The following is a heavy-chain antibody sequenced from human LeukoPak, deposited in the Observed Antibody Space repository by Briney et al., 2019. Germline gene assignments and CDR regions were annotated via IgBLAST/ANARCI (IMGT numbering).Heavy chain of an antibody. J-gene: IGHJ4*02. D-gene: IGHD6-19*01. CDR3: ARSGIAVAVPYYFDY. CDR2: ISYDGSNK. V-gene: IGHV3-30*04. Sequence: GGSLRLSCAASEFTFSSYAMHWVRQAPGKGLEWVAVISYDGSNKYYADSVKGRFTISRDNSKNTLYLQMNSLRAEDTAVYYCARSGIAVAVPYYFDYWGQGTLVTVSS. CDR1: EFTFSSYA.